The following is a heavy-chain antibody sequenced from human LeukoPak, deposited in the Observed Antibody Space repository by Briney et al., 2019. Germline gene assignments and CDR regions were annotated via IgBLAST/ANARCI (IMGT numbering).Heavy chain of an antibody. V-gene: IGHV6-1*01. CDR3: ARDNYGSGSYWFDP. D-gene: IGHD3-10*01. CDR1: GDSVSSNSAA. Sequence: SQTLSLTCAISGDSVSSNSAAWNCIRPSPSRGLECLGRTYYRSKWYNDYAVSVKSRITINPDTSKNQFSLQLNSVTPEDTAVYYCARDNYGSGSYWFDPWGQGTLVTVSS. CDR2: TYYRSKWYN. J-gene: IGHJ5*02.